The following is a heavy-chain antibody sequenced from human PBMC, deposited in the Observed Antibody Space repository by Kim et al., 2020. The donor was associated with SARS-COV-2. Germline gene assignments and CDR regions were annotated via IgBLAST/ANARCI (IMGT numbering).Heavy chain of an antibody. D-gene: IGHD5-12*01. Sequence: YNPSLKSRVTISVDTSKNQFSLKLSSVTAADTAVYYCASERDGYNYGSVYWGQGTLVTVSS. J-gene: IGHJ4*02. V-gene: IGHV4-31*02. CDR3: ASERDGYNYGSVY.